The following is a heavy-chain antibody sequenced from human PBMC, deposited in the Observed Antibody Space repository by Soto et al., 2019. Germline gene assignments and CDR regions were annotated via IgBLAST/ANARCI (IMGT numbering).Heavy chain of an antibody. CDR3: ARADCSGGSCYNFDY. D-gene: IGHD2-15*01. CDR1: GGSISSGGYY. Sequence: QVQLQESGPGLVKPSQTLSLTCTVSGGSISSGGYYWSWIRQHPGKGLEWIGYIYYSGSTYYNPSLKSRVTISVDTSKNQFSLKLSSVTAADTAVFYCARADCSGGSCYNFDYWGQGTLVTVSS. J-gene: IGHJ4*02. CDR2: IYYSGST. V-gene: IGHV4-31*03.